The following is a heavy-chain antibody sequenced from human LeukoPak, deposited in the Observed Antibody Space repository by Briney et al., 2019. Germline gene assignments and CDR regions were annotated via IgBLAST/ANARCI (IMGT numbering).Heavy chain of an antibody. V-gene: IGHV1-2*02. Sequence: ASVKVSCKASGYTFTGNYMHWVRQAPGQGLEWMGGINPNSGGTNYAQKFQGRVTMTRDTSISAAYMEPSRLRSDDTAVYYCARESIVGATTLDYWGQGTLVTVSS. CDR2: INPNSGGT. CDR3: ARESIVGATTLDY. D-gene: IGHD1-26*01. J-gene: IGHJ4*02. CDR1: GYTFTGNY.